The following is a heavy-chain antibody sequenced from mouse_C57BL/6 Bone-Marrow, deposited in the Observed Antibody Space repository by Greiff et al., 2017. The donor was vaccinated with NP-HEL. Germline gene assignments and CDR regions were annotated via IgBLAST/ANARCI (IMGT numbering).Heavy chain of an antibody. D-gene: IGHD1-1*01. CDR3: ARERNYYGSSLFAY. Sequence: QVQLQQPGAELVKPGASVKMSCKASGYTFTSYWITWVKQRPGQGLEWIGDIYPGSGSTNYNEKCKSKATLTVDTSSSTAYMQLSSLTSEDSAVYYCARERNYYGSSLFAYWGQGTLVTVSA. V-gene: IGHV1-55*01. J-gene: IGHJ3*01. CDR2: IYPGSGST. CDR1: GYTFTSYW.